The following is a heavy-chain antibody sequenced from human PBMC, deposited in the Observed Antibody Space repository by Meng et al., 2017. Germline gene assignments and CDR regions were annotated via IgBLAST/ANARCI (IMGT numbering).Heavy chain of an antibody. J-gene: IGHJ4*02. CDR2: IDPNSGVT. CDR1: GYSFTAYY. CDR3: ARDEDISAAGKLFGDY. D-gene: IGHD6-25*01. V-gene: IGHV1-2*06. Sequence: QVELVQSGAEVKKPGASVKVSCNPSGYSFTAYYIHWLRQAPGQGLEWMGRIDPNSGVTEYAHKFHGRVTVTGDTSISTAYMELRRLTSDDTAVYYCARDEDISAAGKLFGDYWGQGTLVTVSS.